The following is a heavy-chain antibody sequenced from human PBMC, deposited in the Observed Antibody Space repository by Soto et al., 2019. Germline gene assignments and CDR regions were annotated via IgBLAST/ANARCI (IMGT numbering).Heavy chain of an antibody. J-gene: IGHJ4*02. V-gene: IGHV3-21*06. CDR1: GVTFAGYS. Sequence: GGSLSVSWGAAGVTFAGYSMNWVRPAPGKGLEWVSSISSTTNYIYYGDSMKGRFTISRDNAKNSLYLEMNSLRAEDTAVYYCARESEDLTSNFDYWGQGTLVTVSS. CDR3: ARESEDLTSNFDY. CDR2: ISSTTNYI.